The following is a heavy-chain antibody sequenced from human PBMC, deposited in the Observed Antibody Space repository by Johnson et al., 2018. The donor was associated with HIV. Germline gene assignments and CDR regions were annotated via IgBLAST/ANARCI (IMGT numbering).Heavy chain of an antibody. Sequence: QVQLVESGGGVVQPGRSLRLSCAASGFTFSSYAMHWVRQAPGKGLEWVAVISYDGSNKYYADSVKGRFTISRDNSKNTLYLQMNSLRAEDTAVYYCVRDAVTAMVTGGSFDIWGQGKRFT. V-gene: IGHV3-30-3*01. CDR1: GFTFSSYA. CDR2: ISYDGSNK. CDR3: VRDAVTAMVTGGSFDI. J-gene: IGHJ3*02. D-gene: IGHD5-18*01.